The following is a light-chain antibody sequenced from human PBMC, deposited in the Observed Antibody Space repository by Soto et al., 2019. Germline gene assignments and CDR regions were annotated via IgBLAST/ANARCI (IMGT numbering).Light chain of an antibody. Sequence: EIVLTQSPGTLSLSPGERATLSCRASQSVANNYLAWYQQKPGQAPRFLIYDASSRATGIPDRFSGSGSGTDFTLTISRLEPEDFAVYYYEQYGSTPLTFGGGTKVEIK. CDR1: QSVANNY. CDR3: EQYGSTPLT. J-gene: IGKJ4*01. CDR2: DAS. V-gene: IGKV3-20*01.